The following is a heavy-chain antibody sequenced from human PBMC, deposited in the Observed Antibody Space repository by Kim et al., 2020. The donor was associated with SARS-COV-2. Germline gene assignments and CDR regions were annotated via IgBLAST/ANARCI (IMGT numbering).Heavy chain of an antibody. CDR3: ARLSYYDSSGYSSRFDY. V-gene: IGHV4-39*01. Sequence: SETLSLTCTVSGGSISSSSYYWGWIRQPPGKGLEWIGSIYYSGSTYYNPSLKSRVTISVDTSKNQFSLKLSSVTAADTAVYYCARLSYYDSSGYSSRFDYWGQGTLVTVSS. CDR1: GGSISSSSYY. CDR2: IYYSGST. J-gene: IGHJ4*02. D-gene: IGHD3-22*01.